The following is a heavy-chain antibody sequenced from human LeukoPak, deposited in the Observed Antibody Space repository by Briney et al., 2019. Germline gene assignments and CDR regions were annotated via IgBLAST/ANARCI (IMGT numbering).Heavy chain of an antibody. CDR3: ARHGIAVAGTSFDY. CDR1: GGSISSSSYY. J-gene: IGHJ4*02. CDR2: IYYSGST. Sequence: SETLSLTCTVSGGSISSSSYYWGWIRQPPGKGLEWIGYIYYSGSTNYNPSLKSRVTISVDTSKNQFSLKLSSVTAADTAVYYCARHGIAVAGTSFDYWGQGTLVTVSS. V-gene: IGHV4-61*05. D-gene: IGHD6-19*01.